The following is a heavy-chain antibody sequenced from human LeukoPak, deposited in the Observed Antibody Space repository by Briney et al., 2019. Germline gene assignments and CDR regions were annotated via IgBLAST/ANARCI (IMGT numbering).Heavy chain of an antibody. Sequence: PGGSLRLSCAASGFIFSDYYMSWIRQAPGKGLEWVSYISSSGSTIYYADSVKGRFTISRDNAKNSLYLQMNSLRAEDTAVYYCARGRVRYSSSWNYWGQGTLVTVSS. D-gene: IGHD6-13*01. CDR3: ARGRVRYSSSWNY. CDR2: ISSSGSTI. J-gene: IGHJ4*02. CDR1: GFIFSDYY. V-gene: IGHV3-11*01.